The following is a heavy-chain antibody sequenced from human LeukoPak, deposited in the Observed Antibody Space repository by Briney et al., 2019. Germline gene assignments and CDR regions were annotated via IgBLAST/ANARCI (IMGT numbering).Heavy chain of an antibody. CDR2: IHDSGST. CDR3: ARWYYSGWAFDY. Sequence: SETLSLTCTVSGGTISSYYWNWIRQPPGKRLEWICYIHDSGSTKYNPSLKSLVTISVDTSKNQFSLKLSSVTAADTAVYYCARWYYSGWAFDYWGPGTLVTVSS. CDR1: GGTISSYY. J-gene: IGHJ4*02. D-gene: IGHD6-19*01. V-gene: IGHV4-59*08.